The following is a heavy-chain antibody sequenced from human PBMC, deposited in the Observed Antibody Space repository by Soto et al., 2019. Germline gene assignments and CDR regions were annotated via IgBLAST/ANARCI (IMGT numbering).Heavy chain of an antibody. V-gene: IGHV4-59*01. J-gene: IGHJ3*02. CDR1: GDFISNNY. D-gene: IGHD6-19*01. Sequence: SETLSLTCTVSGDFISNNYCNWIRQPPGKGLEKIGYIYYSEDTRYNPSLKRRVTMSVDTSKNQFSLKLSFVTASDTAVYYCARQQWLVLNAFDIWGQGTMVT. CDR3: ARQQWLVLNAFDI. CDR2: IYYSEDT.